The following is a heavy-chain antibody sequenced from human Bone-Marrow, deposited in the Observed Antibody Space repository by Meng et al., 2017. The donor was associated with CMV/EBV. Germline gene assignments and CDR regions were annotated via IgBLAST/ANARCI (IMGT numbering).Heavy chain of an antibody. J-gene: IGHJ4*02. CDR3: ARLFWGGSSYFDY. V-gene: IGHV3-48*04. D-gene: IGHD1-26*01. Sequence: GGSLRLSCAASGFTFSSYAMHWVRQAPGKGLEWVSYISSSGSTIYYADSVKGRFTISRDNAKNSLYLQMNSLRAEDTAVYYCARLFWGGSSYFDYWGQGTLVTVSS. CDR2: ISSSGSTI. CDR1: GFTFSSYA.